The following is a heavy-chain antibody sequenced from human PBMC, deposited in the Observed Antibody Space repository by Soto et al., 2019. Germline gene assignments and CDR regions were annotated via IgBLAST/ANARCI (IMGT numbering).Heavy chain of an antibody. CDR3: ARDTTTDSSGYYYSPNNFDY. Sequence: GSLRLSCAASGFTFSSYSMNWVRQAPGKGLEWVSSISSSSSYIYYADSVKGRFTISRDNAKNSLYLQMNSLRAEDTAVYYCARDTTTDSSGYYYSPNNFDYWGQGTLVTVSS. V-gene: IGHV3-21*01. D-gene: IGHD3-22*01. CDR2: ISSSSSYI. CDR1: GFTFSSYS. J-gene: IGHJ4*02.